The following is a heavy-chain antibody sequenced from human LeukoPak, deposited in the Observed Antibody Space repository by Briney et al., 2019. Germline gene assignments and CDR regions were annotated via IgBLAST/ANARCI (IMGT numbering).Heavy chain of an antibody. Sequence: GGSLRLSCAASGFTFSSYAMSWVRQAPGKGLEWVSSISGSGDNTCYADSVKGRFTISRDNSKNTLYLQMNSLRAEDTAVYYCARLNLGYGYFLEATKRDYWGQGTLVTVSS. D-gene: IGHD5-18*01. J-gene: IGHJ4*02. CDR2: ISGSGDNT. CDR1: GFTFSSYA. V-gene: IGHV3-23*01. CDR3: ARLNLGYGYFLEATKRDY.